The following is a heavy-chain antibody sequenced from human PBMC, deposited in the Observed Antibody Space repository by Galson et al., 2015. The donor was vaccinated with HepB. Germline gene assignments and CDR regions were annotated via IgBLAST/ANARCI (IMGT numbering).Heavy chain of an antibody. Sequence: KVSCKASGYTFTSYDINWVRQATGQGLEWMGWMNPNSGNTGYAQKSQGRVTMTRNTSISTAYMELSSLRSEDTAVYYCAINWNYVGFDYWGQGTLVTVSS. CDR2: MNPNSGNT. CDR3: AINWNYVGFDY. J-gene: IGHJ4*02. CDR1: GYTFTSYD. D-gene: IGHD1-7*01. V-gene: IGHV1-8*01.